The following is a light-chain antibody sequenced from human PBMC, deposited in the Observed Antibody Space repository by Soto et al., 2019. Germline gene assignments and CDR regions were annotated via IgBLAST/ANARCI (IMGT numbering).Light chain of an antibody. V-gene: IGKV1-5*03. Sequence: DIQMTQSPSTLSASVGDRVTITCRASQSISSWLAWYQQKPGKAPKLLIYKASSLESGVPSRFSGSGSGTDFTLTISSLQPDDFATYYSQHYNIYSTFGQGTKVKIK. J-gene: IGKJ1*01. CDR1: QSISSW. CDR3: QHYNIYST. CDR2: KAS.